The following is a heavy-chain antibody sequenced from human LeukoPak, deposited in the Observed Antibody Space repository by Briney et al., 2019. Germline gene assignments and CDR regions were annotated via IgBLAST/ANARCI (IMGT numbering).Heavy chain of an antibody. D-gene: IGHD3-22*01. CDR3: AKDRDYYDNSVFDY. Sequence: PGGSLRLSCAASGFIFSSYAMHWVRQAPGKGLEWVAVISYDVSNKYYADSVKGRFTISRDNSKNTLYLQMNSLRTEDTAVYYCAKDRDYYDNSVFDYWGQGTLVTVSS. CDR2: ISYDVSNK. J-gene: IGHJ4*02. CDR1: GFIFSSYA. V-gene: IGHV3-30*18.